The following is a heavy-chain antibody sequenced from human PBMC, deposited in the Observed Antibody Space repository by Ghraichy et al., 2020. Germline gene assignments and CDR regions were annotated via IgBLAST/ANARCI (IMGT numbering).Heavy chain of an antibody. CDR3: ARDSAAGTSHYYYGMDV. J-gene: IGHJ6*02. D-gene: IGHD6-13*01. V-gene: IGHV4-61*01. CDR2: IYYSGST. CDR1: GGSVSSGSYY. Sequence: ETLSLTCTVSGGSVSSGSYYWSWIRQPPGKGLEWIGYIYYSGSTNYNPSLKSRVTISVDTSKNQFSLKLSSVTAADTAVYYCARDSAAGTSHYYYGMDVWGQGTTVTVSS.